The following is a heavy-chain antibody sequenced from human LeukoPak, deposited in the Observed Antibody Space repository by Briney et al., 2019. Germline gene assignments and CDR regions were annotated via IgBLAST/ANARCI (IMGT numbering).Heavy chain of an antibody. CDR2: IYYSGST. D-gene: IGHD2-8*01. Sequence: PSETLSLTCTVSGGSISSSSYYWGWIRQPPGKGLEWIGSIYYSGSTYYNPSLKSRVTISVDTSKNQFSLKLSSVTAADTAVYYCARALPQKYVQGAFDIRGQGTMVTVSS. CDR3: ARALPQKYVQGAFDI. J-gene: IGHJ3*02. V-gene: IGHV4-39*07. CDR1: GGSISSSSYY.